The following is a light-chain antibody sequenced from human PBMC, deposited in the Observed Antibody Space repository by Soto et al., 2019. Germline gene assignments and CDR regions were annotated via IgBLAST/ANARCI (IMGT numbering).Light chain of an antibody. CDR2: DDD. J-gene: IGLJ1*01. V-gene: IGLV1-51*01. CDR1: SSNIGGNS. Sequence: QSALTQPPSVSAAPGQRVTISCSGSSSNIGGNSVSWYQQLPGTAPKLLIYDDDKRPSGIPDRFSGSKSGTSATLGITGFQTGDEADYYCGSWDSSVSAYVLGTGTKVTVL. CDR3: GSWDSSVSAYV.